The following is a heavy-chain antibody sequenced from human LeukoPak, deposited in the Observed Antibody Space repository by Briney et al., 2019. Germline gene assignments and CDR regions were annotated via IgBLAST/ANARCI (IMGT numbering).Heavy chain of an antibody. J-gene: IGHJ4*02. CDR3: ARDRAVGAASSSEY. Sequence: WASVKVSCKASGYTFTGYYMHWVRQAPGQGLEWMGWINPNSGGTNYAQKFQGRVTMTRGTSISTAYMELSRLRSDDTAVYYCARDRAVGAASSSEYWGQGTLVTVSS. CDR2: INPNSGGT. D-gene: IGHD1-26*01. V-gene: IGHV1-2*02. CDR1: GYTFTGYY.